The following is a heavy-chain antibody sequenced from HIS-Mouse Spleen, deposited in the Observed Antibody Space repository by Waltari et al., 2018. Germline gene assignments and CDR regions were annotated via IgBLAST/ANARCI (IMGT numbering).Heavy chain of an antibody. V-gene: IGHV3-7*01. CDR2: IKQDGSEK. Sequence: EVQLVESGGGLVQPGGSLRLSCAASGFTFRSYWMGWVGRAPGRGRGRLANIKQDGSEKYNVDSVNGRFTISRDNAKNSLYLKMNSLRAEDTAVYYCVRDRYWYFDLWGRGTLVTVSS. CDR1: GFTFRSYW. CDR3: VRDRYWYFDL. J-gene: IGHJ2*01.